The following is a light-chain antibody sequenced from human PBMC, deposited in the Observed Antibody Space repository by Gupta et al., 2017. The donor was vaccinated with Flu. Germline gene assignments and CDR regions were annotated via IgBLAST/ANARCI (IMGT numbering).Light chain of an antibody. Sequence: TVTLTCGLGSGSVSSSYHPSWYQQTPGQAPRTLIYSTNTRSSGVPDRFSGSILGNKAALTITGAQADDESDYYCVLNRGSGVYVFGTGTTVTVL. CDR1: SGSVSSSYH. J-gene: IGLJ1*01. CDR3: VLNRGSGVYV. V-gene: IGLV8-61*01. CDR2: STN.